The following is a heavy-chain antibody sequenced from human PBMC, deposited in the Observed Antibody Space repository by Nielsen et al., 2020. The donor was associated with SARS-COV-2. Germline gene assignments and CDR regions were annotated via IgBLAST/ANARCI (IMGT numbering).Heavy chain of an antibody. D-gene: IGHD6-19*01. V-gene: IGHV4-31*03. CDR3: ARGAGWFDP. CDR2: SHYNGNT. Sequence: SETLSLTCTVSGGSISSGGSSWSWIRPHPGMGLEWIASSHYNGNTYYNPSLHRHMISVDTSKNEFYLRLTSVTAADTALYYCARGAGWFDPWGQGTRVTVSS. CDR1: GGSISSGGSS. J-gene: IGHJ5*02.